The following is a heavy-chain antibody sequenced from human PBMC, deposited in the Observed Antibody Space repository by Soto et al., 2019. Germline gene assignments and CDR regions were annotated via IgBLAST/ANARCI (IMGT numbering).Heavy chain of an antibody. V-gene: IGHV3-11*01. Sequence: QVQLVESGGGLVKPGGSLRLSCAASGFTFSDYYMSWIRQAPGKGLEWVSYISSSGSTIYYADSVKGRFTISRDNAKNSLYLQMKRRRAEDTAVYYCASLYGSGSYFGYYYGMDVWGQGTTVTVSS. CDR3: ASLYGSGSYFGYYYGMDV. CDR2: ISSSGSTI. D-gene: IGHD3-10*01. CDR1: GFTFSDYY. J-gene: IGHJ6*02.